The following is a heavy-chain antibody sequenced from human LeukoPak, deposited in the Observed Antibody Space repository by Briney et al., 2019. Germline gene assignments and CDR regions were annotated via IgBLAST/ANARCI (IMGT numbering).Heavy chain of an antibody. Sequence: ASVKVSCKASGYTFTGHYIHWVRQAPGQGHEWMGWIGPNSGVTNYAQKFQGRVTMTRETSINTAYMELRSLRSDDTAVYYCARDSPEPAAGILQHWGPGTLVTVSS. V-gene: IGHV1-2*02. CDR2: IGPNSGVT. J-gene: IGHJ1*01. CDR3: ARDSPEPAAGILQH. D-gene: IGHD6-13*01. CDR1: GYTFTGHY.